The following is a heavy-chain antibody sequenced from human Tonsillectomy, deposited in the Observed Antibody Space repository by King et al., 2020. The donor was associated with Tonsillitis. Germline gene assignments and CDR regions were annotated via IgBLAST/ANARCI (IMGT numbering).Heavy chain of an antibody. CDR1: GYSFTGYY. Sequence: QLVQSGAEVKKPGASVKVSCKASGYSFTGYYMHWVRQAPGQGREWMGWINPNSGVTDYAQKFQGRVTMTRDTSISTAYMELTRLRSDDTAVYYCAREGDAFDIWGQGTRVTVSS. CDR2: INPNSGVT. CDR3: AREGDAFDI. V-gene: IGHV1-2*02. J-gene: IGHJ3*02.